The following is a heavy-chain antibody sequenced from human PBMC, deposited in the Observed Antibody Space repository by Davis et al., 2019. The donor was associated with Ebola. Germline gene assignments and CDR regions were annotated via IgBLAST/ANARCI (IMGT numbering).Heavy chain of an antibody. V-gene: IGHV4-39*01. D-gene: IGHD2-15*01. CDR3: ARHVRYCSGGSCYLLWWFDP. CDR1: GGSISSSSYY. J-gene: IGHJ5*02. CDR2: IYYSGST. Sequence: PSETLSLTCTVSGGSISSSSYYWGWIRQPPGKGLEWIGSIYYSGSTYYNPSLKSRVTISVDTSKNQFSLKLSSVTAADTAVYYCARHVRYCSGGSCYLLWWFDPWGQGTLVTVSS.